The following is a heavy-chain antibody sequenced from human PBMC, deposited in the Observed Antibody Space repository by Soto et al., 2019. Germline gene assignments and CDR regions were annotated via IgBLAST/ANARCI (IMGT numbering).Heavy chain of an antibody. Sequence: ASVKVSCKASGYTFTSYGISWVRQAPGQGLEWMGWISAYNGNTNYAQKLQGRVTMTTDTSTSTAYMELRSLRSDDTAVYYCARVSADYDILTGFYYYYGMDVWGQGTTVTVSS. CDR1: GYTFTSYG. CDR3: ARVSADYDILTGFYYYYGMDV. J-gene: IGHJ6*02. D-gene: IGHD3-9*01. CDR2: ISAYNGNT. V-gene: IGHV1-18*01.